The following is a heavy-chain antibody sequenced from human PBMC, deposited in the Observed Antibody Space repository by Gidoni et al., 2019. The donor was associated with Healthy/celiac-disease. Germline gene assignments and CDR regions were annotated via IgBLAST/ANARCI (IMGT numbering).Heavy chain of an antibody. V-gene: IGHV4-39*01. J-gene: IGHJ5*02. D-gene: IGHD6-13*01. Sequence: QLQLQESGPGLVKPSEPLSLTCTVSGGSISSSSYYWGWIRQPQGKGLEWMGSTYYSGSTYYNPSLKSRVTISGDTSKNQFSLKLSSVTAADTAVYYCARHVIAAAGIGGFDPWGQGTLVTVSS. CDR2: TYYSGST. CDR1: GGSISSSSYY. CDR3: ARHVIAAAGIGGFDP.